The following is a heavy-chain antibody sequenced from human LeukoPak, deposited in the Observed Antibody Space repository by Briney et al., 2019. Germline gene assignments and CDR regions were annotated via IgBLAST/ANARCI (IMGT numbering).Heavy chain of an antibody. Sequence: SETLSLTCTVSGGSISGSTYYWAWNRQPPGRGPEWIWSIYYTGTTYYNPSLKSRVTIAGDTSKNQFSLKLSSVTAADTAVYYCARRWTTVTTSWFDPWGQGTLVTVSS. D-gene: IGHD4-17*01. CDR3: ARRWTTVTTSWFDP. V-gene: IGHV4-39*01. CDR1: GGSISGSTYY. CDR2: IYYTGTT. J-gene: IGHJ5*02.